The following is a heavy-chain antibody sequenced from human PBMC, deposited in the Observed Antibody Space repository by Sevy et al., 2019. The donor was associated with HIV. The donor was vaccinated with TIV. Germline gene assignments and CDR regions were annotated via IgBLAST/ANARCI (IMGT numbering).Heavy chain of an antibody. CDR3: ARDLEFYDNGDYGPAFMPDY. V-gene: IGHV3-33*01. CDR2: IWFDGSNT. J-gene: IGHJ4*01. D-gene: IGHD4-17*01. Sequence: GGSLRLSCAASGFTFSSYGMHWVRQAPGKGLEWVALIWFDGSNTYYADSVKGRFTISRDIAKNTLHLQMNSLRGEDTAVYYCARDLEFYDNGDYGPAFMPDYWGQEPWSPSPQ. CDR1: GFTFSSYG.